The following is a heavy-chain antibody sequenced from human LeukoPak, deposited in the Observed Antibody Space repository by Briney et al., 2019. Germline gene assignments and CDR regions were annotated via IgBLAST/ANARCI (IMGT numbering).Heavy chain of an antibody. D-gene: IGHD1-26*01. V-gene: IGHV1-18*01. Sequence: ASVKVSCKASGYTFTSFGISWVRQAPGQGLEWMGWISGYNGNTNYAQKLQGRVTMTTDTSTSTAYMELRSLRSDDTAVYYCARDRIVGATTTSEFDYWGQGTLVTVSS. CDR3: ARDRIVGATTTSEFDY. CDR1: GYTFTSFG. CDR2: ISGYNGNT. J-gene: IGHJ4*02.